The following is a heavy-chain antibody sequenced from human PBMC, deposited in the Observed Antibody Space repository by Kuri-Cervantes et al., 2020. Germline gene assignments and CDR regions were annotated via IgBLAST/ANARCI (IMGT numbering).Heavy chain of an antibody. J-gene: IGHJ4*02. CDR1: GFTFNNYA. D-gene: IGHD2-2*01. V-gene: IGHV3-30-3*01. CDR2: ISYDGNSK. Sequence: GESLKISCAASGFTFNNYAMHWVRQAPGKGLEWVTVISYDGNSKYYTDSVKGRFTISRDNAKNSLYLQMNSLRAEDTAVYYCARAESPQAPHIVVVPAARTNPPSFDYWGQGTLVTVSS. CDR3: ARAESPQAPHIVVVPAARTNPPSFDY.